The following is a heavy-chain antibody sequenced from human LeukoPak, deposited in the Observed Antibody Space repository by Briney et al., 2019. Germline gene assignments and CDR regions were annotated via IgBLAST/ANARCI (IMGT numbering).Heavy chain of an antibody. V-gene: IGHV1-2*04. CDR1: GYTFTGYY. CDR2: INPNSGGT. D-gene: IGHD3-9*01. CDR3: ARDGDGDYDILTGSPYYFDY. J-gene: IGHJ4*02. Sequence: ASVKVSCKASGYTFTGYYMHWVRQAPGQGLEWMGWINPNSGGTNYAQKFQGWVTMTRDTSISTAYMELSRLRSDDTAVYYCARDGDGDYDILTGSPYYFDYWGQGTLVTVPS.